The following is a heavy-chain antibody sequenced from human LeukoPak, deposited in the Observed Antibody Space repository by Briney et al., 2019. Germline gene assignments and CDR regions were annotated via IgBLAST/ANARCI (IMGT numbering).Heavy chain of an antibody. V-gene: IGHV4-59*08. CDR2: VDYTGST. Sequence: SETLSLTCTVSAGSISTYYWSWIRQSPGKGLEWIGYVDYTGSTIYNPSVKSRVTISVDRSRNQFSLRLKSVTAADTAVYYCARQGFTGAWSYWLDYWGQGILVTVSS. CDR3: ARQGFTGAWSYWLDY. D-gene: IGHD6-19*01. J-gene: IGHJ4*02. CDR1: AGSISTYY.